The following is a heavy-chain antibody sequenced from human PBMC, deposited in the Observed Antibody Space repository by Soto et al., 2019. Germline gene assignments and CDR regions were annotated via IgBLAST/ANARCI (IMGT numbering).Heavy chain of an antibody. Sequence: EVQLVESGGGLVQPGGSLRLSCAASGFTFSSCSMNWVRQAPGKGLEWVSYISSSSSTIYYADSVKGRFTISRDNAKNSLYLQMHSLIDGDTAVYYCARVKVVTATDFWGQGTLVTGYS. J-gene: IGHJ4*02. D-gene: IGHD2-21*02. CDR1: GFTFSSCS. CDR3: ARVKVVTATDF. V-gene: IGHV3-48*02. CDR2: ISSSSSTI.